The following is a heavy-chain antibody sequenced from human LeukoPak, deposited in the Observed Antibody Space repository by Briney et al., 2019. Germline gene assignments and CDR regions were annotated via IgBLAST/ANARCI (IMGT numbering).Heavy chain of an antibody. CDR1: GGTFSSYT. D-gene: IGHD3-10*01. V-gene: IGHV1-69*02. CDR2: IIPILGIA. CDR3: ARGMRGVIRSFDY. Sequence: SVKVSCKASGGTFSSYTISWVRQAPGQGLEWMGRIIPILGIANYARKFQGRVTITADKSTSTAYMELSSLRSEDTAVYYCARGMRGVIRSFDYWGQGTLVTVSS. J-gene: IGHJ4*02.